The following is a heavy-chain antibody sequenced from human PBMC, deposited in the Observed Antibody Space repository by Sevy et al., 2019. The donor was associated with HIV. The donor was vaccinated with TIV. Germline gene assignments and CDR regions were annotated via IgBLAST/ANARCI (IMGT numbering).Heavy chain of an antibody. CDR3: ARTHGALLRFLEDKWFDP. D-gene: IGHD3-3*01. CDR2: IFDSGST. V-gene: IGHV4-59*01. Sequence: SETLSLTCTVSGGSIRTYYWSWIRQAPGKGLEWIGDIFDSGSTDYNSSLKSRVTISADTSKNQLSLKLTSVTAADTAIYYGARTHGALLRFLEDKWFDPWGQGSLVTVSS. J-gene: IGHJ5*02. CDR1: GGSIRTYY.